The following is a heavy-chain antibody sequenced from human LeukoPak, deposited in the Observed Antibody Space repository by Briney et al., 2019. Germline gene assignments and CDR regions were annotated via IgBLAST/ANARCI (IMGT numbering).Heavy chain of an antibody. CDR2: INKDGSST. CDR3: TRDMTRGVINY. J-gene: IGHJ4*02. D-gene: IGHD3-10*01. V-gene: IGHV3-74*01. CDR1: GFTFSSYW. Sequence: PGGSLRLSCAASGFTFSSYWMHWVRQAPGKGLVWVSRINKDGSSTTNADSVKGRFTISRDNAKNTLYLQMNSLRAEDTAVYYCTRDMTRGVINYWGQGTLVTVSS.